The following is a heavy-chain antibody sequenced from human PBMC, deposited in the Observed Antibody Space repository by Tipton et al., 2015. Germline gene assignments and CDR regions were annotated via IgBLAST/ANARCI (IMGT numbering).Heavy chain of an antibody. CDR2: IYYSGST. V-gene: IGHV4-59*08. CDR1: GGSISSYY. D-gene: IGHD3-9*01. CDR3: ACQDYDSLTRDYQTVDY. Sequence: TPSLTCTVSGGSISSYYWSWIRQPPGKGLEWIGDIYYSGSTNYNPSLKSRVTMSRDTSKNQFSLKLTSVTAADTAVYYCACQDYDSLTRDYQTVDYWGQGPLVSVSS. J-gene: IGHJ4*02.